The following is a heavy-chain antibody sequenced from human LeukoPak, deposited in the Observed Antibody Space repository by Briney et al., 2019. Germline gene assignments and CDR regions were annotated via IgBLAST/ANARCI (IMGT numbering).Heavy chain of an antibody. V-gene: IGHV4-59*01. CDR3: ARGEYSYGDDYYYYMDV. CDR2: IYYSGST. Sequence: PSETLSLTCTVSGGSISSYYWSWIRQPPGKVLEWIGYIYYSGSTNYNPSLKSRVTISVDTSKNQFSLKLSSVTAADTAVYYCARGEYSYGDDYYYYMDVWGKGTTVTVSS. J-gene: IGHJ6*03. D-gene: IGHD5-18*01. CDR1: GGSISSYY.